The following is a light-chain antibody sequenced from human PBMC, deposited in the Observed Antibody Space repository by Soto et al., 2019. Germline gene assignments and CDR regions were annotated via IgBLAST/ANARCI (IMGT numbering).Light chain of an antibody. J-gene: IGKJ5*01. CDR1: QSISNW. V-gene: IGKV1-5*03. Sequence: DIQMTQSPSTLSASVGDRVTITCRASQSISNWLAWYQQKPGKAPKLLIYKASSLESRVPSRFSGSGSGTEFTLTISSLQPDDFATYYCQQYNSYSITFGQGTRLEIK. CDR2: KAS. CDR3: QQYNSYSIT.